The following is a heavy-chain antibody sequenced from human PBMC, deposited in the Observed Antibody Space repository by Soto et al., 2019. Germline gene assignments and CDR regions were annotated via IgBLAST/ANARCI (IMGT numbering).Heavy chain of an antibody. V-gene: IGHV1-46*01. J-gene: IGHJ6*02. D-gene: IGHD6-6*01. Sequence: GYTFTSYYMHWVRQAPGQGLEWMGIINPSGGSTSYAQKFQGRVTMTRDTSTSTVYMELSSLRSEDTAVYYCARDGGTYSSSSDLYYYYYGMDVWGQGTTVTVSS. CDR2: INPSGGST. CDR3: ARDGGTYSSSSDLYYYYYGMDV. CDR1: GYTFTSYY.